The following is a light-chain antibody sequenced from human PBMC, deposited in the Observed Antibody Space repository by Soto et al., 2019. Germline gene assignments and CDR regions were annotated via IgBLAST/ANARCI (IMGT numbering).Light chain of an antibody. CDR2: GNS. CDR3: QSYDSSLTF. V-gene: IGLV1-40*01. Sequence: QSVLTQPPSVSGAPGQRVTISCTGSSSNIGAGYDVHWYQQLPGTAPKLLIYGNSNRPSGVPDRFSGSKSGTSASLAITGLQAEDEADYYCQSYDSSLTFFGTGTQLTVL. J-gene: IGLJ1*01. CDR1: SSNIGAGYD.